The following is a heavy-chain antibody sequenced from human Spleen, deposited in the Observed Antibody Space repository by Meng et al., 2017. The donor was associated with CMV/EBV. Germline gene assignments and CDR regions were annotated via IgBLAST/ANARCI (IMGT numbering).Heavy chain of an antibody. D-gene: IGHD3-22*01. J-gene: IGHJ3*02. Sequence: SFAISGDSVSSNSSAWNWIRQSPSRGLEWLGNKYYRSKWYNDYAVSVKSRLTINPDTSKNQFSLQLNSLTPEDTAVYYCARGRTYYYDSNAYFEIWGQGTLVTVSS. V-gene: IGHV6-1*01. CDR2: KYYRSKWYN. CDR3: ARGRTYYYDSNAYFEI. CDR1: GDSVSSNSSA.